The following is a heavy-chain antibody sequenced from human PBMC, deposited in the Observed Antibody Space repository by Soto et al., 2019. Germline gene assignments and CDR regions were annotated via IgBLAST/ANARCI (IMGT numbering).Heavy chain of an antibody. V-gene: IGHV3-23*01. CDR1: GFTFSSYA. D-gene: IGHD5-18*01. CDR2: ISGSGGST. J-gene: IGHJ4*02. CDR3: AKHSYGYEDSLDY. Sequence: EVQLLESGGGLVQPGGSLRLSCAASGFTFSSYAMSWVRQAPGKGLEWVSAISGSGGSTYYADSVKGRFTISRDNSKNPLYLQMNSLRAEDTAVYYCAKHSYGYEDSLDYWGQGTLVTVSS.